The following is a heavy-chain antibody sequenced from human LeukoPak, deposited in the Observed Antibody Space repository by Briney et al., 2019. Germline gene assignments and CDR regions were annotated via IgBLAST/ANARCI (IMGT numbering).Heavy chain of an antibody. CDR3: ARVRGYYFDY. CDR1: GFTFSSYS. J-gene: IGHJ4*02. CDR2: IWYDGSAK. Sequence: GGSLRPSCAASGFTFSSYSMNWVRQAPGKGPEWVAVIWYDGSAKYYVDSVKGRFTISRDNSKNTLYLQMNRLRAEDTAVYYCARVRGYYFDYWGQGTLVTVSS. V-gene: IGHV3-33*08.